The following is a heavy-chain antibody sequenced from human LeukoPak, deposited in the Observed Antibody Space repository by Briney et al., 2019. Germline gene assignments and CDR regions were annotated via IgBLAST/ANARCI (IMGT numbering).Heavy chain of an antibody. D-gene: IGHD2-21*01. Sequence: SETLPLTCTVSGASISKYYRSWIRQVPGEGLEWIGSIYNSGRTTYTPSVKSRVSISFDTSRNEFSLKMNSVTAADTAVYYCVRKGGSGRYCYFLDFWGQGALVTVYS. CDR1: GASISKYY. J-gene: IGHJ4*02. CDR3: VRKGGSGRYCYFLDF. CDR2: IYNSGRT. V-gene: IGHV4-59*01.